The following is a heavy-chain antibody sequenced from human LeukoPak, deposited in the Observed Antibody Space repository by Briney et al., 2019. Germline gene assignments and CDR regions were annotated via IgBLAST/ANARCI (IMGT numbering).Heavy chain of an antibody. V-gene: IGHV3-53*01. CDR1: GFSVSSNY. D-gene: IGHD5-12*01. J-gene: IGHJ4*02. Sequence: GGSLRLSCAASGFSVSSNYMSWVRQAPGKGLEWVSVISSGGGSTYYADSVRGRFTISRDDSKNTLYLQMNSLRAEDTAVYYCASVYSPTNDYWGQGTLVTVSS. CDR3: ASVYSPTNDY. CDR2: ISSGGGST.